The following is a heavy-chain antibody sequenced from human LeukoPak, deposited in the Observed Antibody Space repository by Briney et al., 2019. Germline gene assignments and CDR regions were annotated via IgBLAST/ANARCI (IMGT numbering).Heavy chain of an antibody. CDR1: GFTFSSYG. CDR2: IWYDGSNK. Sequence: GGSLRLSCAASGFTFSSYGMHWVRQAPGKGLEWVAVIWYDGSNKYYADSVKGRFTISRGNSKNTLYLQMNSLRAEDTAVYYCARDSDDSSGYYLGYFDYWGQGTLVTVSS. D-gene: IGHD3-22*01. CDR3: ARDSDDSSGYYLGYFDY. J-gene: IGHJ4*02. V-gene: IGHV3-33*01.